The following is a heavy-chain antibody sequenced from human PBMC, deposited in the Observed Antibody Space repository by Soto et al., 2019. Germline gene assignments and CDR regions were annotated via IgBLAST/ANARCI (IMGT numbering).Heavy chain of an antibody. V-gene: IGHV3-23*01. Sequence: GGSLRLSCAAPGFTFSSYAMSWVRQAPGKGLEWVSAISGSGGSTYYADSVKGRFTISRDNSKNTLYLQMNSLRAEDTAVYYCAKEKHYYDSSGYYSVAGFDYWGQGTLVTVSS. CDR1: GFTFSSYA. J-gene: IGHJ4*02. D-gene: IGHD3-22*01. CDR2: ISGSGGST. CDR3: AKEKHYYDSSGYYSVAGFDY.